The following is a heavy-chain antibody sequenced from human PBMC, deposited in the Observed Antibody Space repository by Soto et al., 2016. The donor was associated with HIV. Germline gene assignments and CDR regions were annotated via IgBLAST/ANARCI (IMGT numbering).Heavy chain of an antibody. CDR2: IKSKTDGGTT. D-gene: IGHD5-12*01. CDR1: RFTFSDAW. J-gene: IGHJ4*02. V-gene: IGHV3-15*01. CDR3: STVVAWSLFDY. Sequence: EVQLVESGGGLVKPGGSLRLSCAASRFTFSDAWMSWVRQAPGKGLEWVGRIKSKTDGGTTDYAAPVKGRFTISRDDSKNTLYLQMNSLKTEGTAVYYCSTVVAWSLFDYWGQGTLVTVSS.